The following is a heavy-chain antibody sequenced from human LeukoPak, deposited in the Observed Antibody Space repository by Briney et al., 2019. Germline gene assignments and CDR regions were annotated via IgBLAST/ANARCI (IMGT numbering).Heavy chain of an antibody. J-gene: IGHJ6*03. CDR3: ARDGLAGSYYYYMDI. Sequence: PSETLSLTCAVYGGSFSGYYWSWIRQPPGKGLEWIGEINHSGSTNYNPSLKSRVTISVDTSKNQFSLKLSSVTAADTAVYYCARDGLAGSYYYYMDIWGKGTTVTISS. CDR2: INHSGST. V-gene: IGHV4-34*01. CDR1: GGSFSGYY. D-gene: IGHD6-19*01.